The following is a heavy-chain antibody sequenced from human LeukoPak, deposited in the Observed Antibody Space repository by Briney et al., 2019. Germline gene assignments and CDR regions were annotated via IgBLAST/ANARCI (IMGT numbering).Heavy chain of an antibody. D-gene: IGHD1-26*01. J-gene: IGHJ6*03. CDR3: ARILHQRYYYYMDV. CDR1: GGSFSGYY. V-gene: IGHV4-34*01. CDR2: INHSGST. Sequence: SETLSLTCAVYGGSFSGYYWSWIRQPPGKGLEWIGEINHSGSTNYNPSLKSRVTISVDTSKNQFSLKLSSVTAADTAVYYCARILHQRYYYYMDVWGKGTTVTVSS.